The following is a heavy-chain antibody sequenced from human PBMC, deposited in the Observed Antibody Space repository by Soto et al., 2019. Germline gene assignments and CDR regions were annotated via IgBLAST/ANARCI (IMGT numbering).Heavy chain of an antibody. D-gene: IGHD2-15*01. Sequence: QVQLQQWGAGLLKPSETLSLTCAVYGGSFSGYYWSWIRQPPGKGLEWIGEINHSGSTNYNPSLKRRVTISVDTSKNQFSLKLSSVTAADTAVYYCARVTSFLIVVVVAATPRGNWYFDLWGRGTLVTVSS. J-gene: IGHJ2*01. CDR2: INHSGST. CDR3: ARVTSFLIVVVVAATPRGNWYFDL. CDR1: GGSFSGYY. V-gene: IGHV4-34*01.